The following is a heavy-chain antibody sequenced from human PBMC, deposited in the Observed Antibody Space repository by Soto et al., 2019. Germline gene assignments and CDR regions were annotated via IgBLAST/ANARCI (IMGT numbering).Heavy chain of an antibody. CDR2: IYYSGST. V-gene: IGHV4-59*01. D-gene: IGHD3-16*01. CDR3: ASPSWGEGDAFDI. CDR1: GGSISSYY. Sequence: QVQLQESGPGLVKPSETLSLTCTVSGGSISSYYWSWIRQPPGKGLEWIGYIYYSGSTNYNPSLKSRVTISVDTSKNQFSLKLSSVTAADTAVYYCASPSWGEGDAFDIWGQGTMVTVSS. J-gene: IGHJ3*02.